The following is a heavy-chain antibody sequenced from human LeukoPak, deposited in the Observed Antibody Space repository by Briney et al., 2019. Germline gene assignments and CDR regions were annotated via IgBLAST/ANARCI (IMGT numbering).Heavy chain of an antibody. Sequence: PGGSLRLSCAASGFTFSSFGMHWVRQAPGKGLEWVAAISNDGINNYYADSVNGRFTIPRDNSKNTLYLLVNTLRGEDTAVYYCAKEMGSRSSLFYFDYWGQGTLLTVSS. CDR3: AKEMGSRSSLFYFDY. CDR2: ISNDGINN. CDR1: GFTFSSFG. D-gene: IGHD3-10*01. V-gene: IGHV3-30*18. J-gene: IGHJ4*01.